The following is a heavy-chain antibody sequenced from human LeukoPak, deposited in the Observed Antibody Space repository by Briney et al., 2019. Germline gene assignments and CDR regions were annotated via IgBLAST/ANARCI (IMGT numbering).Heavy chain of an antibody. D-gene: IGHD3-22*01. J-gene: IGHJ4*02. CDR3: ARDGTYYYDSSGYYYAY. Sequence: SVKVSCKASGGTFISYAISWVRQAPGQGLEWMGGIIPIFGTANYAQKFQGRVTITTDESTSTAYMELSSLRSEDTAVYYCARDGTYYYDSSGYYYAYWGQGTLVTVSS. CDR2: IIPIFGTA. V-gene: IGHV1-69*05. CDR1: GGTFISYA.